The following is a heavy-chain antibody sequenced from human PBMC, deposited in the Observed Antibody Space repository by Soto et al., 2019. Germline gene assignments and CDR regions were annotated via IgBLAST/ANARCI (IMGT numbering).Heavy chain of an antibody. Sequence: SETLSLTCTVSGGSISSYYWSWIRQPPGKGLEWIGYIYYSGSTNYNPSLKSRVTISVDTSKNQFSLKLSSVTAADTAVYYGAGVVKVVRMAGAFDIWAKGQWSPSPQ. V-gene: IGHV4-59*01. CDR1: GGSISSYY. D-gene: IGHD3-22*01. CDR2: IYYSGST. J-gene: IGHJ3*02. CDR3: AGVVKVVRMAGAFDI.